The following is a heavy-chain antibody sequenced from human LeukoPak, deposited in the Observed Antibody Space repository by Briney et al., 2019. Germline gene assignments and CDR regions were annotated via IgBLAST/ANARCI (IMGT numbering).Heavy chain of an antibody. CDR1: GYTFTSYG. Sequence: GASVKVSCKASGYTFTSYGISWVRQAPGQGLEWMGWISAYNGNTNYAQKLQGRVTMTTDTSTSTAYMELRSLRSDDTAVYYCARVLESDCSGGSCYSTGLNWFDPWGQGTLVTVSS. CDR2: ISAYNGNT. J-gene: IGHJ5*02. CDR3: ARVLESDCSGGSCYSTGLNWFDP. V-gene: IGHV1-18*01. D-gene: IGHD2-15*01.